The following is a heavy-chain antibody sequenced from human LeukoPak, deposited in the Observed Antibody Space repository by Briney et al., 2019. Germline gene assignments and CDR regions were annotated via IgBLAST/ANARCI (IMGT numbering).Heavy chain of an antibody. V-gene: IGHV3-23*01. D-gene: IGHD3-10*01. CDR2: ISGSGGST. CDR3: AKGYFGELQYYFDY. CDR1: GFTFSSYA. J-gene: IGHJ4*02. Sequence: GGSLRLSCAASGFTFSSYAMSWVRQAPGKRLEWVSAISGSGGSTYYADSVKGRFTISRDNSKNTLYLQMNSLRAEDTAVYYCAKGYFGELQYYFDYWGQGTLVTVSS.